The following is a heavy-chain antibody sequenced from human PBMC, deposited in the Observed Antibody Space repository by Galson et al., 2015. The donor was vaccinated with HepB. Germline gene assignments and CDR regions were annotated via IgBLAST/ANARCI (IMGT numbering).Heavy chain of an antibody. CDR3: ARGGRTDFDWLLHNWFDP. D-gene: IGHD3-9*01. CDR2: MNPNSGNT. Sequence: SVKVSCKASGYTFTSYDINWVRQATGQGLEWMGWMNPNSGNTGYAQKFQGRVTMTRNTSISTAYMELSSLRSEDTAVYYCARGGRTDFDWLLHNWFDPWGQGTLVTVSS. V-gene: IGHV1-8*01. J-gene: IGHJ5*02. CDR1: GYTFTSYD.